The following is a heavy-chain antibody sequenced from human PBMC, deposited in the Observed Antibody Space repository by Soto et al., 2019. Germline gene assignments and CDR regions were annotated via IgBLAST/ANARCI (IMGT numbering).Heavy chain of an antibody. CDR1: GGTVSRYA. D-gene: IGHD6-19*01. Sequence: SAEVSWEASGGTVSRYAIICVRQAPGQGLEWMGGIIPIFGTANYAQKFQGRVTITADESTSTAYMELSSLRSEDTAVYYCARSPGLAAVAAVDYWGQGTLVTVSS. V-gene: IGHV1-69*01. J-gene: IGHJ4*02. CDR3: ARSPGLAAVAAVDY. CDR2: IIPIFGTA.